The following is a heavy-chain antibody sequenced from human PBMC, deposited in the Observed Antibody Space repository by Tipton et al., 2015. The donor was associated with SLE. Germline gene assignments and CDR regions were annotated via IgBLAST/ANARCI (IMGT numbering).Heavy chain of an antibody. Sequence: LRLSCTVSGVSLTSAIFYWTWVRQPAGGGLEWIGRIHTSGSTNYNPSLKSRVTISKDTSNNQFSLKLSSVTAADTAVYFCARSSSVRTLLWPTFAYWGQGTLVTVSS. CDR1: GVSLTSAIFY. CDR3: ARSSSVRTLLWPTFAY. D-gene: IGHD2/OR15-2a*01. CDR2: IHTSGST. V-gene: IGHV4-61*02. J-gene: IGHJ4*02.